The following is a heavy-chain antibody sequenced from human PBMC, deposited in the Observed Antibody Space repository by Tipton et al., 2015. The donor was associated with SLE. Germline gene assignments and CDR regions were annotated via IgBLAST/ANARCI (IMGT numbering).Heavy chain of an antibody. CDR3: ARDNFGSGSSFDY. J-gene: IGHJ4*02. V-gene: IGHV3-7*01. CDR2: IKQDGCEK. Sequence: SLRLSCAASGFTFSSYWMSWVRQAPGKGLEWVANIKQDGCEKYSVDSVKGRFTISRDNAKNSLYLQMNSLRAEDTAVYYCARDNFGSGSSFDYWSQGTLVTVSS. D-gene: IGHD3-10*01. CDR1: GFTFSSYW.